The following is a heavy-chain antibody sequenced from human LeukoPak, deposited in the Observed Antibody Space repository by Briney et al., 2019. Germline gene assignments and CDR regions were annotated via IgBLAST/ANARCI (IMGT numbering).Heavy chain of an antibody. J-gene: IGHJ5*02. Sequence: NPSETLSLTCAVYGGSFSGYYWSWIRQPPGKGLEWIGYIYYSGSTNYNSSLKSRVTISVDTSKNQFSLKLSSVTAADTAVYYCARRWYRALRYEFRPGSWFDPWGQGTLVTVSS. D-gene: IGHD3-9*01. V-gene: IGHV4-59*01. CDR1: GGSFSGYY. CDR2: IYYSGST. CDR3: ARRWYRALRYEFRPGSWFDP.